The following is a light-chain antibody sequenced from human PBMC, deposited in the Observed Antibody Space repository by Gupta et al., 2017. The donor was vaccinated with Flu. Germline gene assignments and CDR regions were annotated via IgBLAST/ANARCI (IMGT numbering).Light chain of an antibody. J-gene: IGKJ1*01. CDR3: QQYDDWPPWT. Sequence: EKVMTQSPATLSVSPGERVTLSCRASQSVYTNLAWYQQKPGQAPRLLIYDASTKATDVPARFSGSGAGTEFTLTITSLQPDDVAVYYCQQYDDWPPWTFGQGTRVE. V-gene: IGKV3-15*01. CDR1: QSVYTN. CDR2: DAS.